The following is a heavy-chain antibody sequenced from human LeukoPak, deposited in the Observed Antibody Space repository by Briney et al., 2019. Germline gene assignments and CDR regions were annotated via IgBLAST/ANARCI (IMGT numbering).Heavy chain of an antibody. Sequence: ASVKVSCKASGYSFTSYGISWVRQAPGQGLEWMGWISTYNGNTNYAQKLQGRVTMTTDTSTSTAYMELRSLRSDDTAVYYCARGFSSPWLGIAPPADYWDQGTLVTVSS. CDR2: ISTYNGNT. CDR1: GYSFTSYG. J-gene: IGHJ4*02. V-gene: IGHV1-18*01. D-gene: IGHD6-19*01. CDR3: ARGFSSPWLGIAPPADY.